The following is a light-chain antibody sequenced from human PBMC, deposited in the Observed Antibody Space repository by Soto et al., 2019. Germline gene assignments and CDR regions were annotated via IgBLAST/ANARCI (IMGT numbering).Light chain of an antibody. J-gene: IGLJ1*01. Sequence: QSALTQPASVSGSPGQSITISCTGTSNDVGNYNYVSWYQQHPGKAPKVIIYEVTNRPSGISDRFSGSKSGNTTSLAISGLQPEEDDDDYCTPYTTNSRPYVFGRGTKLTVL. CDR3: TPYTTNSRPYV. V-gene: IGLV2-14*01. CDR2: EVT. CDR1: SNDVGNYNY.